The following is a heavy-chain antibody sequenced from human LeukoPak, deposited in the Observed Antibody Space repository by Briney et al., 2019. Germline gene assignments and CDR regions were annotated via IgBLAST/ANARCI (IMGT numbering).Heavy chain of an antibody. D-gene: IGHD3-9*01. Sequence: TGGSLRLSCAASGFTFSSYAMSWVRQAPGKGLEWVSAISGSGGSTYYADSVKGRSTISRDNSKNTLYLQMNSLRAEDTAVYYCAKDRNDILTGYLIFDYWGQGTLVTVSS. CDR1: GFTFSSYA. CDR3: AKDRNDILTGYLIFDY. CDR2: ISGSGGST. J-gene: IGHJ4*02. V-gene: IGHV3-23*01.